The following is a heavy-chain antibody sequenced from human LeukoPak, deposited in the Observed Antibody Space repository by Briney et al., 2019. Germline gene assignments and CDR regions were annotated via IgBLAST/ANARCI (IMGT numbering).Heavy chain of an antibody. D-gene: IGHD2-2*01. CDR3: ARERSCSSTSCYALDY. V-gene: IGHV3-7*03. CDR2: IKQDGSEK. J-gene: IGHJ4*02. Sequence: GGSLRLSCAASGFTLSSYWMSWVRQAPGKGLEWVANIKQDGSEKYYVDSVKGRFTISRDNAKNSLYLQMNSLRAEDTAVYYCARERSCSSTSCYALDYWGQGTLVTVSS. CDR1: GFTLSSYW.